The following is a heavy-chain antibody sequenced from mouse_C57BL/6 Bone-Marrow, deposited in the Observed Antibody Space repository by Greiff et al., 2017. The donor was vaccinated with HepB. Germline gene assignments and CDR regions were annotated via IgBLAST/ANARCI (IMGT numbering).Heavy chain of an antibody. V-gene: IGHV14-3*01. J-gene: IGHJ1*03. CDR1: GFNIKNTY. D-gene: IGHD2-3*01. CDR2: IDPANGHT. CDR3: ARDDGYSWYFDV. Sequence: EVKLMESVAELVRPGASVKLSCTASGFNIKNTYMHWVKQRPEQGLEWIGRIDPANGHTKYAPKFQGKATITADTSSHTAYLQLSRLTSEDTAIYYCARDDGYSWYFDVWGKGTTVTVSS.